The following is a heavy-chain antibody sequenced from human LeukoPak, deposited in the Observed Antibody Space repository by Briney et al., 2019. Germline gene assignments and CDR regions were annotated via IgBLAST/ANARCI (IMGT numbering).Heavy chain of an antibody. Sequence: SETLSLTCTVSGASISSSSYYWGWIRQPPGKGLEWIGSIYYSGSTDYNPSLKSRVSISIDTSKNQFSLKLSSVTAADTAVYYCARQRGYCSSISCYAWFDPWGQGTLVTVSS. V-gene: IGHV4-39*01. CDR2: IYYSGST. CDR3: ARQRGYCSSISCYAWFDP. J-gene: IGHJ5*02. D-gene: IGHD2-2*01. CDR1: GASISSSSYY.